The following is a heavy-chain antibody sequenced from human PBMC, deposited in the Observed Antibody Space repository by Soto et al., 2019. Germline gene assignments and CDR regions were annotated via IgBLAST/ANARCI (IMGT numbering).Heavy chain of an antibody. Sequence: QVQLVESGGGVVQPGRSLRLSCAASGFTFSSYGMHWVRQAPGKGLEWVAVIWYDGSNKYYADSVKGRFTISRDNSKNTLYLQMNSLRAEDTAVYYCARGAWDIVLVPAATNWFDPWGQGTVVTVSS. V-gene: IGHV3-33*01. CDR2: IWYDGSNK. D-gene: IGHD2-2*01. CDR1: GFTFSSYG. J-gene: IGHJ5*02. CDR3: ARGAWDIVLVPAATNWFDP.